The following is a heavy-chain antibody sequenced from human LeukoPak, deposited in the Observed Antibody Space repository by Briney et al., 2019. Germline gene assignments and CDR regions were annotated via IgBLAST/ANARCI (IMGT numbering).Heavy chain of an antibody. CDR1: GGSINSSNW. CDR2: IYRTGNT. CDR3: ARDGNTVTGNWFDP. J-gene: IGHJ5*02. D-gene: IGHD4-17*01. Sequence: SETLSLTCAVSGGSINSSNWWSWVRQPPGKGLEWIGEIYRTGNTNYNPSLKSRVTLSVDKSKNQFSLKLSSVTAADTAVYYCARDGNTVTGNWFDPWGQGTLVTVSS. V-gene: IGHV4-4*02.